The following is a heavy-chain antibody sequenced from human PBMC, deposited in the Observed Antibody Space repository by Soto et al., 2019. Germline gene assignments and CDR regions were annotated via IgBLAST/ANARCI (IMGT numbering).Heavy chain of an antibody. D-gene: IGHD3-3*01. J-gene: IGHJ6*03. V-gene: IGHV4-59*01. CDR3: ERVPRAFWSGYDRYQKDYYYYYYMAV. Sequence: SETLSLTCTVSGGSISSSFWSWIWQPPGKGLEWIGYIYYSGSTNYNPSLKSRVTISVDTSKNQFSLKLSSVTAADTAVYYCERVPRAFWSGYDRYQKDYYYYYYMAVRGKGTTVTVSS. CDR1: GGSISSSF. CDR2: IYYSGST.